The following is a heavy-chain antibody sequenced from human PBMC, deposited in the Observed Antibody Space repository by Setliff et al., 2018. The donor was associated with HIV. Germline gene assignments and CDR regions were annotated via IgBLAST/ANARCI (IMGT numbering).Heavy chain of an antibody. CDR1: GDSISTSTYY. D-gene: IGHD3-3*01. CDR3: AKVVVRSRFLEWSPSRDYSYYYMDV. J-gene: IGHJ6*03. CDR2: IAYSGST. V-gene: IGHV4-39*07. Sequence: SETLSLTCNVSGDSISTSTYYWGWVRQSSGKGLEWIGSIAYSGSTTYSPSLRSRVTISVDTSKNQFSLKLSSVTAADTAVYYCAKVVVRSRFLEWSPSRDYSYYYMDVWGKGTTVTVSS.